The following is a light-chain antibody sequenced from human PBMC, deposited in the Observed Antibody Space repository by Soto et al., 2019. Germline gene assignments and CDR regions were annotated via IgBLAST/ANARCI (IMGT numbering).Light chain of an antibody. V-gene: IGKV3-15*01. Sequence: EIVLTQSPGTLSLSPGERATLSCRASQSVSSNLAWYQQTPGQAPRLLIYGASTRATGIPARFSGSGSGTEFTLTISSLQSEDFAVYYCKQSGNSPNFGGMHKVDI. CDR1: QSVSSN. CDR3: KQSGNSPN. CDR2: GAS. J-gene: IGKJ4*01.